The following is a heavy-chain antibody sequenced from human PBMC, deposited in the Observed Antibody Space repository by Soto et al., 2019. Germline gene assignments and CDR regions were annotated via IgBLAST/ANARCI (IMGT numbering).Heavy chain of an antibody. V-gene: IGHV3-21*01. CDR3: TRDASRDSSARGWFDP. Sequence: GGSLRLSCAASGFTFRSFTMNWARQAPGKGLEWVSTISSNSAYIYYTDAPRGRFTISRDNAKNSLHLQMNSLRAEDTAVYYCTRDASRDSSARGWFDPWGPGTLVTVSS. CDR2: ISSNSAYI. CDR1: GFTFRSFT. J-gene: IGHJ5*02. D-gene: IGHD6-13*01.